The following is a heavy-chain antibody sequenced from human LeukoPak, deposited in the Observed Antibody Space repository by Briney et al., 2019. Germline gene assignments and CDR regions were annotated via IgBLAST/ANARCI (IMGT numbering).Heavy chain of an antibody. V-gene: IGHV3-23*01. CDR1: GFTFSSYA. Sequence: GGSLRLSCAASGFTFSSYAMSWVRQAPGKGLEWVSTISGSGGSTYYADSVKGRFTISRDNSKNTLYLQMNSLRAEDTAICYCAKSRGGYSRDGFHIWGQGTMVTVSS. J-gene: IGHJ3*02. CDR3: AKSRGGYSRDGFHI. CDR2: ISGSGGST. D-gene: IGHD5-18*01.